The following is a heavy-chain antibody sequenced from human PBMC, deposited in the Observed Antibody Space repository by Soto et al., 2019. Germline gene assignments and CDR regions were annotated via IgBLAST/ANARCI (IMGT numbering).Heavy chain of an antibody. J-gene: IGHJ6*02. Sequence: EVQLVESGRGLVQPGGSLKLSCAASGFTFRGSAMHWVRQASGKGLEWVGRIRTKANSYATAYAASVQGRFTISRDDSKSTAYLQMNSLKTEDTAVYYCTGSLLAYCSGGKCHTDYYYYGMDVWGPGTAVTVSS. V-gene: IGHV3-73*02. CDR1: GFTFRGSA. CDR2: IRTKANSYAT. D-gene: IGHD2-15*01. CDR3: TGSLLAYCSGGKCHTDYYYYGMDV.